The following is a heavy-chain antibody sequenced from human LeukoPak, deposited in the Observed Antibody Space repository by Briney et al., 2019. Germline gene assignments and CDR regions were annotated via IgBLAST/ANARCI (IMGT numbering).Heavy chain of an antibody. CDR2: IIPIFGTA. CDR3: ASGRGVRGVIPFDY. V-gene: IGHV1-69*05. J-gene: IGHJ4*02. CDR1: GGTFSSYA. D-gene: IGHD3-10*01. Sequence: SVKVSCKASGGTFSSYAISWVRQAPGQGLEWMGGIIPIFGTANYAQKFQGRVTMTTDTSTSTAYMELRSLRSDDTAVYYCASGRGVRGVIPFDYWGQGTLVTVSS.